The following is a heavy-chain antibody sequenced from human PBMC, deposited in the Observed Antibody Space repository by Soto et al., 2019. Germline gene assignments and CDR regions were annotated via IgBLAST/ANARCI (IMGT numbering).Heavy chain of an antibody. CDR1: GGSISSGDYY. V-gene: IGHV4-30-4*01. Sequence: QVQLQESGPGLVKPSQTLSLTCTVSGGSISSGDYYWSWIRQPPGKGLEWIGYIYYSGSTYYNPSHKSRVTISVVPSKNQFSLHLSSVTAANSALYYCDRRVYMVRGSNWFDPWGQGTLVTVSS. CDR2: IYYSGST. CDR3: DRRVYMVRGSNWFDP. J-gene: IGHJ5*02. D-gene: IGHD3-10*01.